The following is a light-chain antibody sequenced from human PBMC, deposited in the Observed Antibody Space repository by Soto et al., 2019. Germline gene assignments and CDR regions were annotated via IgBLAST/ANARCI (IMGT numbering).Light chain of an antibody. CDR1: QSISNH. Sequence: EIVMTQSPVTLSVSLGERATLSCRASQSISNHLAWYQQKPGQAPRLLIHGASTRATGIPARFSGSGSGTEFTLTISSLQSEDFAVYYCQQYNNWPPRTFGQGTKLEIK. V-gene: IGKV3-15*01. CDR3: QQYNNWPPRT. J-gene: IGKJ2*01. CDR2: GAS.